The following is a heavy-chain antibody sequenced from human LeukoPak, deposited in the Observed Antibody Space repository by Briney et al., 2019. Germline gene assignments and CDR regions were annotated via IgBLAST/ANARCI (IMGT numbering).Heavy chain of an antibody. CDR2: MNPNSGST. V-gene: IGHV1-8*03. Sequence: ASMKVSCKASGYTFTSYDINWVRQATGQGLESMGWMNPNSGSTGYAQKFQGRVTITRNTSISTAYMELSGLRSEDTTVYYCARGRSTGYPYYFEYWGQGTLVTVSS. CDR3: ARGRSTGYPYYFEY. D-gene: IGHD5-12*01. J-gene: IGHJ4*02. CDR1: GYTFTSYD.